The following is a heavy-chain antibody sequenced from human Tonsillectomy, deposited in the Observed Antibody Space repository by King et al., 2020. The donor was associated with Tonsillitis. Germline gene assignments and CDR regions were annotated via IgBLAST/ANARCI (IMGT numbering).Heavy chain of an antibody. CDR1: GFTFSSFA. J-gene: IGHJ4*02. CDR2: TSGSGGST. CDR3: AKGGSGWYGGLDY. Sequence: VQLVQSGGGLVQPGGSLRLSCAASGFTFSSFAMNWVRQAPGKGLEWVSTTSGSGGSTYYADSVKGRLTVSRDNSKNMLYLQMDSLRAEDTAGYYCAKGGSGWYGGLDYWGQGTLVTVSS. D-gene: IGHD6-19*01. V-gene: IGHV3-23*04.